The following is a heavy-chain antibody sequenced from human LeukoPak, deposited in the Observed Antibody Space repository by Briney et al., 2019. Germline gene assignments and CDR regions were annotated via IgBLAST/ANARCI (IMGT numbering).Heavy chain of an antibody. Sequence: PGGSLRLSCAASGFTFSTYSMNWVRQAPGKGLEWVSSISSGSSYIYYADSVKGRFTISRDNAKNTLYLQMNSLRVEDTAIYYCASLGSREAYKGGDFWGQGTLVTVSS. J-gene: IGHJ4*02. CDR3: ASLGSREAYKGGDF. V-gene: IGHV3-21*01. CDR2: ISSGSSYI. D-gene: IGHD5-24*01. CDR1: GFTFSTYS.